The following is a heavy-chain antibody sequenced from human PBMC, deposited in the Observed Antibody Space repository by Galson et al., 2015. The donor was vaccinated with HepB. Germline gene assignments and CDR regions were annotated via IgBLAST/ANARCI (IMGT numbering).Heavy chain of an antibody. Sequence: SVKVSCKASGGTFSSYAISWVRQAPGQGLEWMGGIIPIFGIANYAQKFQGRVTITADESTSTAYMELSSLRSEDTAVYYCAAKAHDFWSGYATNYYYYGMDVWGQGTTVTVSS. CDR3: AAKAHDFWSGYATNYYYYGMDV. D-gene: IGHD3-3*01. CDR2: IIPIFGIA. CDR1: GGTFSSYA. V-gene: IGHV1-69*13. J-gene: IGHJ6*02.